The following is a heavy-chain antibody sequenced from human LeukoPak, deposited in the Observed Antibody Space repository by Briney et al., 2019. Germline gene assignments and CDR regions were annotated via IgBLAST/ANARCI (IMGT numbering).Heavy chain of an antibody. J-gene: IGHJ3*02. Sequence: PGGSLRLSFAASGFTFSKFPMGWVRQAPGRGLEWVSAISASGDVTFYADSLRGRFTISRDNSKSTLYLQMNGLRAEDTAIFYCAKSLFTSATGTGRAFHIWGQGTRVTVSS. CDR1: GFTFSKFP. CDR2: ISASGDVT. V-gene: IGHV3-23*01. D-gene: IGHD1-1*01. CDR3: AKSLFTSATGTGRAFHI.